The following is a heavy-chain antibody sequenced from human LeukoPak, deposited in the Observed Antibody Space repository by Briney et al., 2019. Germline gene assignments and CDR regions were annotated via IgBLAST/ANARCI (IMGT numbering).Heavy chain of an antibody. V-gene: IGHV3-23*01. Sequence: PGGSLRLSCAASAFTFSNYAMTWVRQAPGGRLEWVSAISGSGDTIYYADSVKGRFTISRDNSKNTLYLQMNSLRAEDTAVYYCAKGGEDYGDWWFDPWGQGTLVTVSS. CDR3: AKGGEDYGDWWFDP. CDR1: AFTFSNYA. D-gene: IGHD4-17*01. J-gene: IGHJ5*02. CDR2: ISGSGDTI.